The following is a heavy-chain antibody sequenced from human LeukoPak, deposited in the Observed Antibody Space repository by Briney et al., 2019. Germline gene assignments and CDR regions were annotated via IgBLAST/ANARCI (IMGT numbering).Heavy chain of an antibody. CDR1: GFTFSSYW. CDR3: ARAPSEIGGYYPEYFRH. V-gene: IGHV3-74*01. J-gene: IGHJ1*01. Sequence: RGSLRLSCAASGFTFSSYWMHWVRQAPGKGLVWVSRIKSDGSTRYADSVKGRFTISRDNAKNTVSLQMNSLRAEVTGVYYCARAPSEIGGYYPEYFRHWGQGTLVTVSP. CDR2: IKSDGST. D-gene: IGHD3-22*01.